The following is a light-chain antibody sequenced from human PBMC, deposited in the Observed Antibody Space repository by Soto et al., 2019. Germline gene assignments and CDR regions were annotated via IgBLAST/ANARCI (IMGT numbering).Light chain of an antibody. V-gene: IGLV2-14*01. CDR1: SSDVGGYNY. CDR3: SSYPSSSTYV. CDR2: DVS. J-gene: IGLJ1*01. Sequence: QSALTQPASVSGSPGQSITISCTGTSSDVGGYNYVSWYQQHPGKAPKLMIYDVSNRPSGVYNRFSGSKSGNTASLTISRLQVEDEADYYCSSYPSSSTYVFGTGTKVTVL.